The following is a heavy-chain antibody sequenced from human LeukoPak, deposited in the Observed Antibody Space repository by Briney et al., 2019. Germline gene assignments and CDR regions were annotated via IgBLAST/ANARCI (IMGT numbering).Heavy chain of an antibody. CDR1: GFTFSDYY. Sequence: GGSLRLSCAASGFTFSDYYMSWIRQAPGKGLEWVSYISSSGSTIYYADSVKGRFTISRDNAKNSLYLQMNSLRAEDTAVYYCARDLRQQPVVYYYYYMDVWGKGTTVTVSS. J-gene: IGHJ6*03. V-gene: IGHV3-11*04. CDR3: ARDLRQQPVVYYYYYMDV. D-gene: IGHD6-13*01. CDR2: ISSSGSTI.